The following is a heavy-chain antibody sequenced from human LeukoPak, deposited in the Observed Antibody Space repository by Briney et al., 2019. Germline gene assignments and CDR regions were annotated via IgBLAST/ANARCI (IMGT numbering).Heavy chain of an antibody. CDR1: GFTFSSYA. D-gene: IGHD2-21*02. CDR3: AKGHYPDTCCRGDCYYAD. Sequence: GGSLRLSCAASGFTFSSYAMTWVRQAPGKGLEWVSGITSSGGSTYYADSVKGRFTISRDNSKNTLYLQMNSLRAEDTAVYYCAKGHYPDTCCRGDCYYADWGQGTLVTVSS. J-gene: IGHJ4*02. V-gene: IGHV3-23*01. CDR2: ITSSGGST.